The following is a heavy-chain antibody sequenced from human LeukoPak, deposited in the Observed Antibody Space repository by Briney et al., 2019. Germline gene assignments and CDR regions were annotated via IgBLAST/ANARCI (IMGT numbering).Heavy chain of an antibody. CDR1: GFTFSNFW. J-gene: IGHJ3*02. CDR3: ARDPDRDAFDI. CDR2: IKQDETEK. D-gene: IGHD1-14*01. Sequence: GGSLRLSCTASGFTFSNFWMGWVRQAPGKGLEWVANIKQDETEKYYVDSVKGRFTISRDNAKNSLYLQMNSLRAEDTAVYYCARDPDRDAFDIWGQGTMVTVSS. V-gene: IGHV3-7*01.